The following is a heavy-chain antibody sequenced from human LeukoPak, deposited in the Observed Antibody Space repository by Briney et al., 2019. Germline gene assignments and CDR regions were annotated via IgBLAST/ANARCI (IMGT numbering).Heavy chain of an antibody. CDR2: INPGDSDT. CDR1: GYSFTSYW. D-gene: IGHD3-22*01. Sequence: GESLKISCKGSGYSFTSYWIGWVRQMPGKGLEWMGIINPGDSDTRYSPSFQGQVTISADKSISTAYLQWSSLKASDTAMYYCARLLATDYYDSSGYYLDAFDIWGQGTMVTVSS. J-gene: IGHJ3*02. V-gene: IGHV5-51*01. CDR3: ARLLATDYYDSSGYYLDAFDI.